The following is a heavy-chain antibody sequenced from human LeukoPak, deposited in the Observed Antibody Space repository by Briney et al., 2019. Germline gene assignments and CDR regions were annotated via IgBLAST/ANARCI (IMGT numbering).Heavy chain of an antibody. CDR1: GFTFSSYA. CDR2: ISYDGSNK. V-gene: IGHV3-30-3*01. J-gene: IGHJ3*02. D-gene: IGHD2-2*01. CDR3: AKDHPEDCSSTSCSYPTAFDI. Sequence: QPGRSLRLSCAASGFTFSSYAMHWVRQAPGKGLEWVAVISYDGSNKYYADSVKGRFTISRDNSKNTLYLQTNSLRAEDTAVYYCAKDHPEDCSSTSCSYPTAFDIWGQGTMVTVSS.